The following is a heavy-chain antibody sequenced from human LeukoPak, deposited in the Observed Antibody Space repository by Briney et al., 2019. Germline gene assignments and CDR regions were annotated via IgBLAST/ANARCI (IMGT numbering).Heavy chain of an antibody. J-gene: IGHJ4*02. CDR2: IYYSGST. CDR1: GFTFSSYA. D-gene: IGHD5-12*01. V-gene: IGHV4-59*01. CDR3: ARDVATMDLRD. Sequence: GSLRLSCAASGFTFSSYAMHWVRQPPGKGLEWIGYIYYSGSTNYNPSLKSRVTISVDTSKNQFSLKLSSVTAADTAVYYCARDVATMDLRDWGQGTLVTVSS.